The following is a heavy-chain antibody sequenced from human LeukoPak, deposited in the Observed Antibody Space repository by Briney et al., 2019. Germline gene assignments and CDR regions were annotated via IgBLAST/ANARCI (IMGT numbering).Heavy chain of an antibody. CDR3: AKWGDYDVLTGYYVSDF. Sequence: HSGASLRLSCAASGFIFSNYAMYWVRQAPGKGLEWVSAISGRSDNTYYADSVKGRFTLSRDSSKNTLYLQMSSLRADDTAVYYCAKWGDYDVLTGYYVSDFWGQGTLVTVSS. J-gene: IGHJ4*02. CDR1: GFIFSNYA. D-gene: IGHD3-9*01. V-gene: IGHV3-23*01. CDR2: ISGRSDNT.